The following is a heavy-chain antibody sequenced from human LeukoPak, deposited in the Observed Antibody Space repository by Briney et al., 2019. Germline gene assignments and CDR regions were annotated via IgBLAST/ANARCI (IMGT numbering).Heavy chain of an antibody. J-gene: IGHJ6*02. CDR1: GYTLTELS. V-gene: IGHV1-24*01. CDR3: ATVQWLVHGDYYYGMDV. D-gene: IGHD6-19*01. CDR2: FDPEDGET. Sequence: ASVKVSCKVSGYTLTELSMHWVRQAPGKGLEWMGGFDPEDGETIYAQKFQGRVTMTEDTSTDTAYMELSGLRSEDTAVYYCATVQWLVHGDYYYGMDVWGQGTTVTVPS.